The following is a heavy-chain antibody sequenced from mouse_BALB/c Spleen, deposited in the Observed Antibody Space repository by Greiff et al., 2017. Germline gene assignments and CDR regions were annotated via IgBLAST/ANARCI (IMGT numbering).Heavy chain of an antibody. CDR1: GFTFSSYT. Sequence: EVMLVESGGGLVQPGGSLKLSCAASGFTFSSYTMSWVRQTPEKRLEWVAYISNGGGSTYYPDTVKGRFTISRDNAKNTLYLQMSSLKSEDTAMYYCARQGDYYGSSYVAYFDVWGAGTTVTVSS. CDR3: ARQGDYYGSSYVAYFDV. CDR2: ISNGGGST. J-gene: IGHJ1*01. V-gene: IGHV5-12-2*01. D-gene: IGHD1-1*01.